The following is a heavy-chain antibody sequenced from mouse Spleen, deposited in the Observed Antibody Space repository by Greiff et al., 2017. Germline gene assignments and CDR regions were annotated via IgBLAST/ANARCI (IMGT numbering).Heavy chain of an antibody. CDR1: GYTFTSYW. J-gene: IGHJ3*01. V-gene: IGHV1-53*01. Sequence: VQLQQPGTELVKPGASVKLSCKASGYTFTSYWMHWVKQRPGQGLEWIGNINPSNGGTNYNEKFKSKATLTVDKSSSTAYMQLSSLTSEDSAVYYCAAPEIYDGYYAAYWGQGTLVTVSA. D-gene: IGHD2-3*01. CDR2: INPSNGGT. CDR3: AAPEIYDGYYAAY.